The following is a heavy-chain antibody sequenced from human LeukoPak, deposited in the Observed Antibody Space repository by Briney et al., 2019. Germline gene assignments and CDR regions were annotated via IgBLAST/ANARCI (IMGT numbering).Heavy chain of an antibody. CDR2: VSDDGTTT. V-gene: IGHV3-30*03. D-gene: IGHD1-26*01. CDR3: TREGVAGSRTKEGASGSRYCFDY. J-gene: IGHJ4*02. Sequence: PGRSLRLSCAASGFTFSSHGVHWVRQAPGKGLEWVAVVSDDGTTTYYADSVKGRFTISRDNSKNALYLQMNSLRSEDTAVYFCTREGVAGSRTKEGASGSRYCFDYWGQGTLVTVSS. CDR1: GFTFSSHG.